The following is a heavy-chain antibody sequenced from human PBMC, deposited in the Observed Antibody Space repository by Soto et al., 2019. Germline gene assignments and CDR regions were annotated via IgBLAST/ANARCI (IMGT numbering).Heavy chain of an antibody. CDR2: IYYSGST. CDR1: GGSVSSSGHY. D-gene: IGHD1-1*01. CDR3: AMEEGATRGYYDIEG. Sequence: QVQLQESGPGLVRPSQTLSLTCSVSGGSVSSSGHYWSWIRQHPGKGLEWIGYIYYSGSTYYNPYLDSPLTSSLNTSKNEFSLKLSSVTAADTAVYYCAMEEGATRGYYDIEGWAKGTTGTVSS. V-gene: IGHV4-31*01. J-gene: IGHJ6*03.